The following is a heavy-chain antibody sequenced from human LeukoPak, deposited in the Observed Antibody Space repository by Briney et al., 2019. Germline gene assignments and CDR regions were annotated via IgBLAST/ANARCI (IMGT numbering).Heavy chain of an antibody. J-gene: IGHJ4*02. Sequence: SGTLSLTCTVSGGSISSYYWSWIRQPPGKGLEWIGYIYYSGTTNYNPSLKSRVTISVDTSKNQFSLKLRSVTAADTAVYYCARGGDYVWYFDYWGQGTLVTVSS. CDR3: ARGGDYVWYFDY. CDR1: GGSISSYY. D-gene: IGHD4-17*01. V-gene: IGHV4-59*01. CDR2: IYYSGTT.